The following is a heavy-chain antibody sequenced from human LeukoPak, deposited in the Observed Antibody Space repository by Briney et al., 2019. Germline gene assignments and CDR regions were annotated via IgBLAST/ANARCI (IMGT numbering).Heavy chain of an antibody. CDR3: ASVLLPISRGLDDAFDI. CDR1: GFTFSSYS. CDR2: IISSSSYI. V-gene: IGHV3-21*01. D-gene: IGHD3-10*01. J-gene: IGHJ3*02. Sequence: KAGGCLRLSCAASGFTFSSYSMNWVRQAPGKGLEWVSSIISSSSYIYYADSVKGRFTISRDNAKNSLYLQMNSLRAEDTAVYYCASVLLPISRGLDDAFDIWGQGTRVTVSS.